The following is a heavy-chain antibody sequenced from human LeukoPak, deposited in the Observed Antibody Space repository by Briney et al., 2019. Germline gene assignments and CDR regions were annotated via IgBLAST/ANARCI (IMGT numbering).Heavy chain of an antibody. D-gene: IGHD6-13*01. Sequence: GGSLRLSCAASGFTFSSHAMSWVRQAPGKGLEWVSAISDSGGSTYYADSVKGRFTISRDNGKNSLYLQMNSLRAEDTAVYYCARHGGYSSLLPDYWGQGTLVTVSS. J-gene: IGHJ4*02. V-gene: IGHV3-23*01. CDR2: ISDSGGST. CDR3: ARHGGYSSLLPDY. CDR1: GFTFSSHA.